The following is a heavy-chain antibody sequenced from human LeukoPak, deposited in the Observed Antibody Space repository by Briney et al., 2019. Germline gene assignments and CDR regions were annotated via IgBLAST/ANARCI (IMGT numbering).Heavy chain of an antibody. D-gene: IGHD5-12*01. J-gene: IGHJ6*03. CDR3: ARGTYGGYNPRYYYSYMDV. CDR1: GGTFSSYA. V-gene: IGHV1-69*05. CDR2: IIPIFGTA. Sequence: ASVKVSCKASGGTFSSYANSWVRQAPGQGLEWMGGIIPIFGTANYAQKFQGRVTITTDESTSTAYMELSSLRSEDTAVYYCARGTYGGYNPRYYYSYMDVWGKGTTVTVSS.